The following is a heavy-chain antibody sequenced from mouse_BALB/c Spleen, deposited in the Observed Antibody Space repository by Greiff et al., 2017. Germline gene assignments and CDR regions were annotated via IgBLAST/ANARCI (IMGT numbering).Heavy chain of an antibody. V-gene: IGHV1-9*01. CDR3: ARYNYGNPFYFDY. CDR1: GYTFSSYW. Sequence: QVQLKQSGAELMKPGASVKISCKATGYTFSSYWIEWVKQRPGHGLEWIGEILPGSGSTNYNEKFKGKATFTADTSSNTAYMQLSSLTSEDSAVYYCARYNYGNPFYFDYWGQGTTLTVAS. CDR2: ILPGSGST. J-gene: IGHJ2*01. D-gene: IGHD2-1*01.